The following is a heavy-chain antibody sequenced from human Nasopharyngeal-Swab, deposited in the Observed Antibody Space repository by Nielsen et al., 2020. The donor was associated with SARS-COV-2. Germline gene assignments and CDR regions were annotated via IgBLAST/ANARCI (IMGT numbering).Heavy chain of an antibody. CDR3: ATGRAVTTFVYYYGMDV. Sequence: ASVKVSCKASGYTFTSYGISWVRQAPGQGLEWMGWISAYNGNTNYAQKLQGRVTMTTDTSTSTAYMELRSLRSDDTAVYYCATGRAVTTFVYYYGMDVWGQGTTVTVSS. V-gene: IGHV1-18*01. CDR2: ISAYNGNT. D-gene: IGHD4-17*01. CDR1: GYTFTSYG. J-gene: IGHJ6*02.